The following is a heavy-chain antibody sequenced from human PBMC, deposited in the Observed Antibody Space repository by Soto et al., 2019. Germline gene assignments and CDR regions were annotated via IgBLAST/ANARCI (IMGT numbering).Heavy chain of an antibody. CDR2: IIAYNGNT. V-gene: IGHV1-18*01. J-gene: IGHJ1*01. CDR3: ARGGDYCSGVSCYEYFQH. D-gene: IGHD2-15*01. Sequence: QVQLVQSGAEVKKPGASVKVSCKASGYTFTSYGISWVRQAPGQGLEWMGWIIAYNGNTNYAQKLQGRVTMTTDASTSTDYMELRSLTSDDTAVYYCARGGDYCSGVSCYEYFQHWGQGTLVTVSA. CDR1: GYTFTSYG.